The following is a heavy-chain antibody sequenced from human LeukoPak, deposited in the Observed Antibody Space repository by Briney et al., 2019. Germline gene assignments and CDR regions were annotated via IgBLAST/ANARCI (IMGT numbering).Heavy chain of an antibody. D-gene: IGHD6-13*01. V-gene: IGHV3-13*01. CDR1: GFIFSSYD. Sequence: GGSLRLSCAAPGFIFSSYDLHCVRQVTGKSLEWVSAIAAGGDTYYPVSVKGRFTISRENAKNFLYLQMNSLRAGDTAVYYCVREVSQGAAVGKYNWYFDLWGRGTLVTVSS. CDR2: IAAGGDT. J-gene: IGHJ2*01. CDR3: VREVSQGAAVGKYNWYFDL.